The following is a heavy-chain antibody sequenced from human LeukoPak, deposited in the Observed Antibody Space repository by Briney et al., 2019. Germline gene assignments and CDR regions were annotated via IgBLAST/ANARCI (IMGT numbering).Heavy chain of an antibody. D-gene: IGHD6-19*01. Sequence: GGSLRLSCAASGFTFSSYAMTWVRQAAGKGLECVSHITTGGSSIFYADSVKGRFTISRDNAKNSLYLQMNSLRAEDSAVYYCARVRYDSGWYDYWGQGTLVTVSS. J-gene: IGHJ4*02. CDR2: ITTGGSSI. CDR3: ARVRYDSGWYDY. V-gene: IGHV3-48*04. CDR1: GFTFSSYA.